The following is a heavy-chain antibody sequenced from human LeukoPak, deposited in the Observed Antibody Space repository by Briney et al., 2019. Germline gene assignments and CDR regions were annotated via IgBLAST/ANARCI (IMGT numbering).Heavy chain of an antibody. CDR1: GFTFSSYW. J-gene: IGHJ5*01. Sequence: GGSLRLSCAGSGFTFSSYWMHWVRQAPGKGLVWISRINSDGASTTYADSVRGRFTISRDNAKNTLFLQMNSLRVEDTAVYFCARDPGRYCSTSSCYENWFDSWGQGTLVTVPS. CDR2: INSDGAST. CDR3: ARDPGRYCSTSSCYENWFDS. D-gene: IGHD2-2*01. V-gene: IGHV3-74*03.